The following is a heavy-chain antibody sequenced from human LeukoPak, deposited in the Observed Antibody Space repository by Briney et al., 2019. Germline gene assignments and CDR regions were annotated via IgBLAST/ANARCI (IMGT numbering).Heavy chain of an antibody. CDR1: GFTFSNYW. V-gene: IGHV3-7*05. CDR2: IKQDGSEK. CDR3: ATLGAYDRFDS. J-gene: IGHJ4*02. D-gene: IGHD5-12*01. Sequence: GGSLRLSCAASGFTFSNYWMSWVRQAPGKGLEWVANIKQDGSEKLYVDSLKGRFTISRDNAKNSLYLQMNSPRAEDTAVYYCATLGAYDRFDSWGQGTLVTVSS.